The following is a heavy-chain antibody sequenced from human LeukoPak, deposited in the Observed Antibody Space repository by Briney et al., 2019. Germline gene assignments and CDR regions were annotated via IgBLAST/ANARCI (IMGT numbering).Heavy chain of an antibody. J-gene: IGHJ4*02. CDR2: IYSSGST. D-gene: IGHD2-21*01. CDR1: GGSISGYY. V-gene: IGHV4-59*08. CDR3: ARHYYDRSDCYSFDY. Sequence: PSETLSLTCTVSGGSISGYYWSWIRQPPGKGLEWIGYIYSSGSTNYNPSLWCRVTISLDTSENQFSLKLSSVTAADTAVYYCARHYYDRSDCYSFDYWGQGTLVTVSS.